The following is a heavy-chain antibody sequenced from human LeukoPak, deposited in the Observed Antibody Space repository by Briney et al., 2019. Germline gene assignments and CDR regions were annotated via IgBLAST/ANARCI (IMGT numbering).Heavy chain of an antibody. Sequence: GRSLRLSCAASGFTFSSYGMHWVRQAPGKGLEWVAVISYDGSNKYYADSVKGRFTISRDNSKNTLYLQMTSLRAEDTAVYYCAKDASVTTLPSDFDYWGQGTLVTVSS. J-gene: IGHJ4*02. D-gene: IGHD4-17*01. CDR3: AKDASVTTLPSDFDY. V-gene: IGHV3-30*18. CDR2: ISYDGSNK. CDR1: GFTFSSYG.